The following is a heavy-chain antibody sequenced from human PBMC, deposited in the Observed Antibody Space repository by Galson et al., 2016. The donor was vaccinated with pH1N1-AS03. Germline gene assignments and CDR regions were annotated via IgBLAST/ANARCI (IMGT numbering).Heavy chain of an antibody. CDR2: ISHNGRT. CDR1: YY. V-gene: IGHV4-59*12. D-gene: IGHD7-27*01. Sequence: YYWSWVRQAPGKGLEWIGYISHNGRTNFKSSLKSRVTISLDTSNNQFSLRLTSLTAADTAVYYCARLTSNWGLGDYWGQGTLVTVSS. J-gene: IGHJ4*02. CDR3: ARLTSNWGLGDY.